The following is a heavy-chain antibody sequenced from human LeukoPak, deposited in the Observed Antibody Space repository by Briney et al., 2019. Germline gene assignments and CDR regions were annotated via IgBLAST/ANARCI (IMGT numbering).Heavy chain of an antibody. V-gene: IGHV3-23*01. CDR3: AKAVVDTAMVRSPWFDP. Sequence: GGSLRLSCAASGFTFSSYAMSWVRQAPGKGLEWVSAISGSGGSTYYADSVKGRFTISRDNSKNTLYLQMNSLRAEDTAVYYCAKAVVDTAMVRSPWFDPWGQGLLVTVSS. D-gene: IGHD5-18*01. CDR2: ISGSGGST. J-gene: IGHJ5*02. CDR1: GFTFSSYA.